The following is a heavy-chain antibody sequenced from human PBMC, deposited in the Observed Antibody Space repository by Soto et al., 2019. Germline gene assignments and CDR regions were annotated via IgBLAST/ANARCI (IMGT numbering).Heavy chain of an antibody. CDR2: IYPGDSDI. V-gene: IGHV5-51*01. Sequence: RGESLKISCQTSGYSFTTYWIGWVRQMPGKGLEWMGIIYPGDSDIRYSPSFEGQVTISADKSISTAYLQWGSLKASDTAMYYCATRRGSGNDYYYNDGMDVWGQGTTVTVSS. CDR3: ATRRGSGNDYYYNDGMDV. J-gene: IGHJ6*02. D-gene: IGHD1-26*01. CDR1: GYSFTTYW.